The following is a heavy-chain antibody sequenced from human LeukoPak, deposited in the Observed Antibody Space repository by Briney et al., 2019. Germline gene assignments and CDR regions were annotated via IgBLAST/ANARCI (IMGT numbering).Heavy chain of an antibody. CDR3: AREKSYYDFWSGYYFDY. CDR1: GFTFSSYW. J-gene: IGHJ4*02. D-gene: IGHD3-3*01. Sequence: GGSLRLSCAASGFTFSSYWMSWVRQAPGKGLEWVSSISSSSYIYYADSVKGRFTISRDNAKNSLYLQMNSLRAEDTAVYYCAREKSYYDFWSGYYFDYWGQGTLVTVSS. CDR2: ISSSSYI. V-gene: IGHV3-21*01.